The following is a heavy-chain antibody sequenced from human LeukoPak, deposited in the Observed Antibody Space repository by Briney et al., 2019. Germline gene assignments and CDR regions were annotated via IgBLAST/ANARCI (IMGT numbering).Heavy chain of an antibody. CDR1: GGSISSYY. J-gene: IGHJ4*02. V-gene: IGHV4-59*12. D-gene: IGHD5-18*01. CDR2: IYYSGST. Sequence: SETLSLTCTVSGGSISSYYWSWIRQPPGKGLEWIGYIYYSGSTNYNPSLKSRVTMSVDTSKNQFSLKLSSVTAADTAVYYCASGGEAMVFDYWGQGTLVTVSS. CDR3: ASGGEAMVFDY.